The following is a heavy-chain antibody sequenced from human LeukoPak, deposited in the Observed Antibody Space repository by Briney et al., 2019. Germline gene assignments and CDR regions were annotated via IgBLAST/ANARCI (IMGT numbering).Heavy chain of an antibody. V-gene: IGHV3-23*01. CDR2: ISGSSGSS. Sequence: GGSLRLSCAASGFTFSSYAMSWVRQAPGKGLKWVSAISGSSGSSFYADSVKGRFTISRDNSKNTLYLQMNSLRAEDTAVYYCAKDLSSIRSSGWYFDAFDIWGQGTMVTVSS. CDR1: GFTFSSYA. CDR3: AKDLSSIRSSGWYFDAFDI. J-gene: IGHJ3*02. D-gene: IGHD6-19*01.